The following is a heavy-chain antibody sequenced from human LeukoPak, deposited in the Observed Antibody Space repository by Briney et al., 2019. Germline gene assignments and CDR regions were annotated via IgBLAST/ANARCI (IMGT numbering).Heavy chain of an antibody. D-gene: IGHD6-13*01. CDR2: ISGSGSST. V-gene: IGHV3-23*01. Sequence: PGGSLRLSCAASGFTFSSYAMSWVRQAPGKGLEWVSAISGSGSSTYYADSVKGRFTISRDNSKNTLYLQMNSLRAEDTAVYYSAKERGIAARYYYFDYWGQGTLVTVSS. CDR3: AKERGIAARYYYFDY. CDR1: GFTFSSYA. J-gene: IGHJ4*02.